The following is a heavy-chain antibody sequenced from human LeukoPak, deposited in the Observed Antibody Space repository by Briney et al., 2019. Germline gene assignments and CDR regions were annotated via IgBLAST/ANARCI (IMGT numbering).Heavy chain of an antibody. V-gene: IGHV4-59*01. CDR1: GGSISSYY. Sequence: SETLSLTCTVSGGSISSYYWSWIRQPPGKGLEWIGYIYYSGSTNYNPSLKSRVTISVDTSKNQFSLKLSSVTAADTAVYYCAGGFLEWLSFDYWGQGTLVTVSS. J-gene: IGHJ4*02. D-gene: IGHD3-3*01. CDR3: AGGFLEWLSFDY. CDR2: IYYSGST.